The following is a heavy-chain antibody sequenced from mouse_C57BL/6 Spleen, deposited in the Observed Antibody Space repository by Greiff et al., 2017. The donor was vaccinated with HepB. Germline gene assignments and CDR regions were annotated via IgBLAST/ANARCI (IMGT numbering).Heavy chain of an antibody. V-gene: IGHV1-59*01. D-gene: IGHD1-1*01. CDR2: IDPSDSYT. Sequence: QVQLQQPGAELVRPGTSVKLSCKASGYTFTSYWMHWVKQRPGQGLEWIGVIDPSDSYTNYNQKFKGKATLTVDTSSSTAYMQLSSLTSEESAVYYCARSGYGAMDYWGQGTSVTVSS. CDR3: ARSGYGAMDY. J-gene: IGHJ4*01. CDR1: GYTFTSYW.